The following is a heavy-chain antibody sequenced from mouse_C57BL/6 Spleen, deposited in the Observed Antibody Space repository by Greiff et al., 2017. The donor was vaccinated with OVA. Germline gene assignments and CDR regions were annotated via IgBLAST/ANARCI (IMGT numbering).Heavy chain of an antibody. CDR2: IYPGSGNT. D-gene: IGHD1-1*01. CDR3: ARALYCGSSYGYFDV. Sequence: VQLQQSGPELVKPGASVKISCKASGYSFTSYYIHWVKQRPGQGLEWIGWIYPGSGNTKYNEKFKGKATLTADTSSSTAYMQLSSLTSEDSAVYYCARALYCGSSYGYFDVWGTGTTVTVSS. V-gene: IGHV1-66*01. CDR1: GYSFTSYY. J-gene: IGHJ1*03.